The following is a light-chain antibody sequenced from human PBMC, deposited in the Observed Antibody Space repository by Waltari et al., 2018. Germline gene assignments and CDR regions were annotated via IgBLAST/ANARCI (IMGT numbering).Light chain of an antibody. CDR1: SSDVGGYKS. J-gene: IGLJ1*01. V-gene: IGLV2-14*03. Sequence: QSALTQAASVSGSPGQSITISCTGTSSDVGGYKSVSWYQQHPGKAPKVLIYDVTNRPSGVSNRFSGSKSGHTASLTISGLQAEDEADYYCSAYTRSGTYVFGTGTKVTVL. CDR2: DVT. CDR3: SAYTRSGTYV.